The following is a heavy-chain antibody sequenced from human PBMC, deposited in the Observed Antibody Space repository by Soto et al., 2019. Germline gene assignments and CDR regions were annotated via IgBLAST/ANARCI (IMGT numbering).Heavy chain of an antibody. D-gene: IGHD4-17*01. J-gene: IGHJ2*01. CDR2: INQSGST. V-gene: IGHV4-4*02. CDR1: GGSISSGNW. Sequence: QVQLQESGPGLVTPSGTLSLTCDVSGGSISSGNWWRWVRQPPGKGLEWIGEINQSGSTNYNPSHKRRVTISVDKSKNHFSQKVKSVCAADTAVYYCARNDYGGYWRFDLWGRGTLVTVSS. CDR3: ARNDYGGYWRFDL.